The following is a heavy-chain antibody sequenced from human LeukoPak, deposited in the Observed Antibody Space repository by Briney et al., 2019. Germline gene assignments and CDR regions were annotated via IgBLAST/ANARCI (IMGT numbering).Heavy chain of an antibody. CDR3: ARARRVVPAAIGGPVVVTAPNY. J-gene: IGHJ4*02. CDR1: GYTFTSYG. Sequence: ASVKVSCKASGYTFTSYGISWVRQAPGQGLEWMGWISAYNGNTNYAQKLQGRVTMTTDTSTSTAYMELRSLRSDDTAVYYCARARRVVPAAIGGPVVVTAPNYWGQGTLVTVSS. D-gene: IGHD2-2*01. CDR2: ISAYNGNT. V-gene: IGHV1-18*01.